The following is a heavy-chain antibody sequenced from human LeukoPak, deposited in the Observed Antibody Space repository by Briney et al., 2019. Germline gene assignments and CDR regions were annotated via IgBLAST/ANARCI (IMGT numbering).Heavy chain of an antibody. V-gene: IGHV1-2*02. J-gene: IGHJ4*02. Sequence: GASVKVSCKASGYTFTGYYMHWVRQAPGQGLEWMGWTNPNSGGTNYAQKFQGRVTMTRDTSISTAYMELSRLRSDDTAVYYCARGPEIRPPQHSSGWYDFDYWGQGTLVTVSS. CDR2: TNPNSGGT. CDR1: GYTFTGYY. CDR3: ARGPEIRPPQHSSGWYDFDY. D-gene: IGHD6-19*01.